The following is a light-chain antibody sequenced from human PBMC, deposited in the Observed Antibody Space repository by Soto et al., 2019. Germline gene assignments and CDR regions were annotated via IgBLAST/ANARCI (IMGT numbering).Light chain of an antibody. Sequence: QTVVTQEPSFSVSPGGTVTLTCGLSSGSVSTSYYPSWYQQTPGQAPRPLIYSTNTRSSGVPDRFSGSILGNKAALTITGAQADDESVYYCVVYMGSGIWVFGGGTKLTVL. CDR2: STN. CDR3: VVYMGSGIWV. CDR1: SGSVSTSYY. J-gene: IGLJ3*02. V-gene: IGLV8-61*01.